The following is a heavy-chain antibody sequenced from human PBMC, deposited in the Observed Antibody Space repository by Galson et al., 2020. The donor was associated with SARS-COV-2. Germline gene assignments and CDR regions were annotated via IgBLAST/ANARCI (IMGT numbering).Heavy chain of an antibody. V-gene: IGHV4-34*01. CDR3: ARVYDSSGYNWFDP. CDR1: GGSFSGYY. CDR2: INHSGST. D-gene: IGHD3-22*01. J-gene: IGHJ5*02. Sequence: SETLSLTCAVYGGSFSGYYWNWIRQPPGKGLEWIGEINHSGSTNYNPSLKSRVTISVDTSKNQFSLKLSSVTAADTAVYYCARVYDSSGYNWFDPWGQGTLVTVSS.